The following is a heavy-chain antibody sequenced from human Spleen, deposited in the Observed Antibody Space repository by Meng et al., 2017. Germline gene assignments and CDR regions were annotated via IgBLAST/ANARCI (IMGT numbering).Heavy chain of an antibody. CDR2: IKSKPDGETI. J-gene: IGHJ4*02. CDR3: SGHIDY. D-gene: IGHD5-12*01. Sequence: GGSLRLSCEGSGFTFSNAYMTWVRQVPGKRLEWVGLIKSKPDGETIDYAAPVKGRFTISRDDSKNTVYLKMNSLKTEDTAVYYCSGHIDYWGQGTLVTVSS. V-gene: IGHV3-15*01. CDR1: GFTFSNAY.